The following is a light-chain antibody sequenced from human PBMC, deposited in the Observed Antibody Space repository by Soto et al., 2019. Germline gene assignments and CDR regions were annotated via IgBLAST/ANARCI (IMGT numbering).Light chain of an antibody. V-gene: IGKV3-20*01. CDR3: QQYGTSPPLT. J-gene: IGKJ4*01. CDR1: QGVSNNF. Sequence: IVLMQSPGTLSLSPGERATLSCRASQGVSNNFLAWYQQKPGQAPRLLIDGASSRATGTPDRFSGSGSGTDFTLTISRLEPEDFAVYYCQQYGTSPPLTFGGGTKVEIK. CDR2: GAS.